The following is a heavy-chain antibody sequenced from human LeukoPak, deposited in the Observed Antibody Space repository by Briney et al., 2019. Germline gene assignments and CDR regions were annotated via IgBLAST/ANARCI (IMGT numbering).Heavy chain of an antibody. CDR2: ITSRGDGT. D-gene: IGHD2-15*01. V-gene: IGHV3-23*01. Sequence: PGGSLRLSCAASGFTFASYGINWVRQAQGEGLEWVSGITSRGDGTYYADSVKGRFTISRDNSRNTVFLQMNSLRAEDTALYYCAKDPQVARFDYWGQGTLVTVSS. CDR1: GFTFASYG. CDR3: AKDPQVARFDY. J-gene: IGHJ4*02.